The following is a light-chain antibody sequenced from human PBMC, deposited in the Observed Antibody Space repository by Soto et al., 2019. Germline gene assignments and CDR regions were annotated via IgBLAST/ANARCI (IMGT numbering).Light chain of an antibody. CDR2: GAS. J-gene: IGKJ3*01. V-gene: IGKV3-20*01. CDR3: QQYGTSLFT. CDR1: QSVNSNY. Sequence: EIVMTQSPGTLSLSPGERATLSCGASQSVNSNYLAWYQQKPGQAPRLLIFGASSRATGISDRFSGSGSGTDFTLTISRLEPEDFAVYYCQQYGTSLFTFGPGTKVHIK.